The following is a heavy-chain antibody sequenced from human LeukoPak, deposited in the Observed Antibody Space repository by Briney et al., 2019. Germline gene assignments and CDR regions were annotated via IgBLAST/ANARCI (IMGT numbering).Heavy chain of an antibody. V-gene: IGHV1-2*02. J-gene: IGHJ5*02. D-gene: IGHD1-7*01. Sequence: EASVKVSCKASGYTFTGYYMHWVRQAPGQGLEWMGWINPNSGGTNYAQKFQGRVTITRDTSISTAYMELSRLRSDDTAVYYCARDPTGTTPNWFDPWGQGTLVTVSS. CDR1: GYTFTGYY. CDR2: INPNSGGT. CDR3: ARDPTGTTPNWFDP.